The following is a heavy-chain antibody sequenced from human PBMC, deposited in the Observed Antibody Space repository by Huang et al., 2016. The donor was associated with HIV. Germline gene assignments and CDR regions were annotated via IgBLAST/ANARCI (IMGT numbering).Heavy chain of an antibody. CDR2: MNPNSVKT. CDR3: ARLTSGWYQDY. J-gene: IGHJ4*02. Sequence: QVQLVQSGPEVKKPGASVKVSCQTSGYIFSNYDINWVRKAPGHGLQWMGSMNPNSVKTAYGQNFQGRVTLTRSTSTGAAYMVLNSLTSQDTAVYYCARLTSGWYQDYWGQGTLVTVSS. V-gene: IGHV1-8*01. D-gene: IGHD6-19*01. CDR1: GYIFSNYD.